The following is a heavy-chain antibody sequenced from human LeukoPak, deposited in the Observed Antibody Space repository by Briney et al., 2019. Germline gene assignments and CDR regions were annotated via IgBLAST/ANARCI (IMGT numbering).Heavy chain of an antibody. CDR3: SWGLLR. CDR2: ISSNGGTT. V-gene: IGHV3-64D*09. CDR1: GFTYSSYA. J-gene: IGHJ4*02. D-gene: IGHD1-26*01. Sequence: GGSLRLSCSASGFTYSSYARHWVRKAPGKGLEYVSAISSNGGTTYYADSVKGRFTISRDNSKNTLYLQMSSLRAEDTAVYYCSWGLLRWGQGTLVTVSS.